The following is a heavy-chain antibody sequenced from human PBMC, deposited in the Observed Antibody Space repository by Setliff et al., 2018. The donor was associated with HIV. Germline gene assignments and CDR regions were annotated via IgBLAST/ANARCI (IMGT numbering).Heavy chain of an antibody. CDR1: GYTFTSHY. D-gene: IGHD4-17*01. CDR2: INPSGGST. V-gene: IGHV1-46*01. CDR3: ARDLPTTVTKGLEPFDY. Sequence: ASVKVSCKASGYTFTSHYMHWVRQAPGQGLEWMGIINPSGGSTSYAQKFQGRVTMTRDTSTSTVYMELSSLRSEDTAVYYCARDLPTTVTKGLEPFDYWGQGTLVTVSS. J-gene: IGHJ4*02.